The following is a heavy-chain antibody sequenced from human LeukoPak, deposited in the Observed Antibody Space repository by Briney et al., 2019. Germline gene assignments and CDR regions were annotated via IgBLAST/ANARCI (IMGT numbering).Heavy chain of an antibody. Sequence: PGGSLRLSCAASGFTFSDYYMSWIRQAPGKGLEWVSYISSSGSTIYYADSVKGRFTTSRDNAKNSLYLQMNSLRAEDTAVYCCARTPSPQYYYYMDVWGKGTTVTVSS. CDR1: GFTFSDYY. V-gene: IGHV3-11*04. J-gene: IGHJ6*03. CDR2: ISSSGSTI. CDR3: ARTPSPQYYYYMDV.